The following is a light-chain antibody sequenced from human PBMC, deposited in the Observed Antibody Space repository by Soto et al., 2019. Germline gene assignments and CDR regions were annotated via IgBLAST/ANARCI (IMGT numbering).Light chain of an antibody. Sequence: QLVLTQSPSASASLGASVKLTCTLSSGHSSYAIAWHQQQPEKGPRYLMKLNSDGSHSKGDGIPDRFSGSSSGAERYLTISILQSEDEADYYCQTWGTGMVFGGGTKVTVL. CDR2: LNSDGSH. V-gene: IGLV4-69*01. J-gene: IGLJ2*01. CDR1: SGHSSYA. CDR3: QTWGTGMV.